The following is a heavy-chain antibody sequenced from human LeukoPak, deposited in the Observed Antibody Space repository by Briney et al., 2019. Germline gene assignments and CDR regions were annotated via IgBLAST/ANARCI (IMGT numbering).Heavy chain of an antibody. J-gene: IGHJ4*02. D-gene: IGHD6-19*01. CDR3: ARDLYSSGWSNYFDY. CDR2: ISSSSSYI. V-gene: IGHV3-21*01. Sequence: PGGSLRLSCAASGFTFSSYSMNWVRQAPGKGLEWVSSISSSSSYIYYADSVKGRFTISRDNAKNSLYLQMNSLRAEDTAVYYCARDLYSSGWSNYFDYWGQGTLVTVSS. CDR1: GFTFSSYS.